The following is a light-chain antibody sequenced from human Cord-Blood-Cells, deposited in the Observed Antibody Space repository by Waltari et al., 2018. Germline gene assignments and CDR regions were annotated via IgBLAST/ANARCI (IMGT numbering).Light chain of an antibody. V-gene: IGKV3-11*01. CDR2: DAS. CDR1: QSVSSY. Sequence: IVLKQSPATLSLSPGERATLSCRASQSVSSYLAGYQQKPGQAPRLLIYDASNRATGIPARFSGSGSGTDFTLTISSLEPEDFAVYYCQQRSNWPPFTFGQGTRLEIK. J-gene: IGKJ5*01. CDR3: QQRSNWPPFT.